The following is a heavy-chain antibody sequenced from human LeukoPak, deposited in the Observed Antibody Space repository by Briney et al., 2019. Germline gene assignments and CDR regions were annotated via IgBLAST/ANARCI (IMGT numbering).Heavy chain of an antibody. CDR3: AELGITMIGGV. V-gene: IGHV3-21*01. CDR2: ISSGTSYI. J-gene: IGHJ6*04. CDR1: GFTFNTYT. Sequence: GGSLRLSCAASGFTFNTYTMNWVRRAPGKGLEWVSSISSGTSYIYYADSVKGRFTISRDNAKNSLYLQMNSLRAEDTAVYYCAELGITMIGGVWGKGTTVTISS. D-gene: IGHD3-10*02.